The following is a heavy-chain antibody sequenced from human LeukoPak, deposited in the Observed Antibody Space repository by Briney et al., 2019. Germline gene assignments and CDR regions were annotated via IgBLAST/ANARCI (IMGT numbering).Heavy chain of an antibody. J-gene: IGHJ6*02. CDR3: ARRGYADRLYGMDV. D-gene: IGHD1-1*01. V-gene: IGHV4-34*01. CDR1: GGSFSGYY. Sequence: SQTLSLTCAVYGGSFSGYYSSWIRQPPGDGLELIGEINHSSSTNYNPSLKSRVTISVDASKNQSSLKLSSVTAADTAVYYCARRGYADRLYGMDVWGQGTMVTVSS. CDR2: INHSSST.